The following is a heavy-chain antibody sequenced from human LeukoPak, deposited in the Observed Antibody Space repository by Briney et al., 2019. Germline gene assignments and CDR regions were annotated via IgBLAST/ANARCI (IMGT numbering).Heavy chain of an antibody. Sequence: ASVKVSCKASGYTFTGYYMHWVRQAPGQGLEWMGWINPNSGGTNYAQKFQGRVTMTRDTSISTAYMELSRLRSDDTAVYYCARSWGAGIAARPSLGYMDVWGKGTTVTVSS. J-gene: IGHJ6*03. D-gene: IGHD6-6*01. CDR2: INPNSGGT. CDR1: GYTFTGYY. CDR3: ARSWGAGIAARPSLGYMDV. V-gene: IGHV1-2*02.